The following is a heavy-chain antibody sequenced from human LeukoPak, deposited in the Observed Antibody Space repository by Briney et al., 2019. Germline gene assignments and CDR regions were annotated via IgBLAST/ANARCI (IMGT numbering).Heavy chain of an antibody. D-gene: IGHD3-16*02. Sequence: SETLSLTXTVSPSSITRGQYWGRIRQPPGKGLEWIGSMYHSGTTYYNASLKSRVTISLDTSKTQLSLRLKSVTAADTAIYYCARHRQYMDAWGKGTTVTVSS. CDR3: ARHRQYMDA. CDR2: MYHSGTT. CDR1: PSSITRGQY. J-gene: IGHJ6*03. V-gene: IGHV4-38-2*02.